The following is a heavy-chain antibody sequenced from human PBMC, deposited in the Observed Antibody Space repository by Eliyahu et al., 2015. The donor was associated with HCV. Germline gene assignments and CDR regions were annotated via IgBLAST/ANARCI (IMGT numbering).Heavy chain of an antibody. CDR3: TTGAPGGFDYYLDV. CDR1: GFTFXTAW. V-gene: IGHV3-15*01. CDR2: IKSKTDGGTT. J-gene: IGHJ6*03. D-gene: IGHD3-10*01. Sequence: EVQLVESGGGLVKPGGSLRLSCAASGFTFXTAWMGWVAQAPGKGLEWIGRIKSKTDGGTTDXAAPVKGRFTISRDDSKSTLYLQMNSLKTEDTAVYYCTTGAPGGFDYYLDVWGQETTVTVSS.